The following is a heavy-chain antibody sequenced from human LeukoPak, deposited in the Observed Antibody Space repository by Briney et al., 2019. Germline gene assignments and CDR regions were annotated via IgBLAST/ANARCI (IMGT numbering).Heavy chain of an antibody. V-gene: IGHV4-61*01. J-gene: IGHJ4*02. CDR1: GGSISSSSYY. D-gene: IGHD3-3*01. CDR2: IYYSGST. CDR3: ARDFNFGYFDY. Sequence: SETLSLTCTVSGGSISSSSYYWGWIRQPPGKGLEWIGYIYYSGSTNYNPSLKSRVTISVDTSKNQFSLKLSSVTAADTAVYYCARDFNFGYFDYWGQGTLVTVSS.